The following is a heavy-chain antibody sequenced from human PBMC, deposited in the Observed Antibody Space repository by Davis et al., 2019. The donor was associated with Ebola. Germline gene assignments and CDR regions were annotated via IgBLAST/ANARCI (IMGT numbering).Heavy chain of an antibody. D-gene: IGHD4-11*01. Sequence: PGGSLRLSCAASGFTFNRYAMSWVRQAPGKGLEWVSAISGSGIRTYYADSVKGRFTISRDNSKNTLYLQMNSLSAEDTAVFYCAREGPMNTITSSFDYWGQGTLVTVSS. CDR3: AREGPMNTITSSFDY. V-gene: IGHV3-23*01. CDR1: GFTFNRYA. J-gene: IGHJ4*02. CDR2: ISGSGIRT.